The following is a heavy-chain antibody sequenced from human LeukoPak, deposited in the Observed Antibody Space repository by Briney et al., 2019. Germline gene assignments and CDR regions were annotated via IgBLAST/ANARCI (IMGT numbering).Heavy chain of an antibody. D-gene: IGHD3-3*01. J-gene: IGHJ4*02. Sequence: PSETLSLTCTVSGGSISSYYWSWIRQPAGKGLEWIGRIYTSGSTNYNPSLKSRVTMSVDTSKNHFSPKLSSVTAADTAVYYCARDFDDFWSGYYYFDYWGQGTLVTVSS. CDR2: IYTSGST. V-gene: IGHV4-4*07. CDR3: ARDFDDFWSGYYYFDY. CDR1: GGSISSYY.